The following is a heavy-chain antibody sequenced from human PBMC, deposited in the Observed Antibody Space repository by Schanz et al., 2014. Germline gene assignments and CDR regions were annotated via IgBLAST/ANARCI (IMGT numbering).Heavy chain of an antibody. CDR2: INPSGGST. J-gene: IGHJ4*02. V-gene: IGHV1-46*03. D-gene: IGHD6-13*01. CDR3: AGGGEAAAGCDY. CDR1: GYTFTSYY. Sequence: QVQLVQSGAEVKKPGASVKVSCKASGYTFTSYYMHWVRQAPGQGLEWMGIINPSGGSTSYAQKWQGIVTMTRDTTTSTVLMKLSSLGAEETAEYYWAGGGEAAAGCDYWGQGTLVTVSS.